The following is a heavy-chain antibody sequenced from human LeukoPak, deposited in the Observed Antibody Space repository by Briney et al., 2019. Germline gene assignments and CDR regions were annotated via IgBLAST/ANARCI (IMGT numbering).Heavy chain of an antibody. D-gene: IGHD2-2*02. Sequence: ASVTVSCKASGGTFSSYAISWVRQAPGQGLEWMGGIIPIFGTANYAQKFQGRVTMTRDMSTSTVYMELSSLRSEDTAVYYCARVAAEVVGVPGPIGFGWLRRDYYYMDVWGKGTTVTVSS. CDR3: ARVAAEVVGVPGPIGFGWLRRDYYYMDV. CDR1: GGTFSSYA. V-gene: IGHV1-69*05. CDR2: IIPIFGTA. J-gene: IGHJ6*03.